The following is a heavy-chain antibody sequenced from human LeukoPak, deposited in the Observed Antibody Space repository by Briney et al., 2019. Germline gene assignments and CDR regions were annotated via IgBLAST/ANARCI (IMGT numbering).Heavy chain of an antibody. CDR3: ARAXGDYVXDAFDI. J-gene: IGHJ3*02. CDR1: GGSISSGGYY. CDR2: IYYSGST. Sequence: SETLSLTCTVSGGSISSGGYYWSWIRQHPGKGLEWIGYIYYSGSTYYNPSLKSRVTISVDTSKNQFSLKLSSVTAADTAVYYCARAXGDYVXDAFDIWGQXTXXXVSS. D-gene: IGHD4-17*01. V-gene: IGHV4-31*03.